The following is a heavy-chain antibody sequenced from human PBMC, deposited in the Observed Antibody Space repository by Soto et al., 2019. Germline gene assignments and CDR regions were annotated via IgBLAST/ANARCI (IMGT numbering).Heavy chain of an antibody. CDR2: ISTNGGDT. J-gene: IGHJ4*02. CDR1: GFSFSSYG. D-gene: IGHD3-22*01. CDR3: VKGEYYYDSSGYYPFDY. V-gene: IGHV3-64D*06. Sequence: GGSLRLSCVGSGFSFSSYGMHWVRQAPGKGLEYVSGISTNGGDTDYADSVKGRFTISRDNSKNTVYLQMSSLRVEDTAVYYCVKGEYYYDSSGYYPFDYWGQGTLVTVS.